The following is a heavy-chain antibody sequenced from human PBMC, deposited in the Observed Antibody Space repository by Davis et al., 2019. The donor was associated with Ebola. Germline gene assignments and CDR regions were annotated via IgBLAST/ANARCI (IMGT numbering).Heavy chain of an antibody. J-gene: IGHJ4*02. CDR1: GFTFDDYA. V-gene: IGHV3-9*01. CDR3: AKGEVAADDEGTFDY. CDR2: ISWNSGSI. Sequence: SLKISCAASGFTFDDYAMHWVRQAPGKGLEWVSGISWNSGSIGYADSVKGRFTISRDNAKNSLYLQMNSLRAEDTALYFCAKGEVAADDEGTFDYWSQGTLVPVSS. D-gene: IGHD6-13*01.